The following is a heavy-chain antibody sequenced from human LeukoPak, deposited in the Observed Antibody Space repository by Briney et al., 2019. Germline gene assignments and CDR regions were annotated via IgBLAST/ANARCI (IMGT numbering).Heavy chain of an antibody. D-gene: IGHD3/OR15-3a*01. CDR2: IYHSGST. Sequence: SETLSLTCAVSGGSISSYYWSWIRQPPGKGLEWIGYIYHSGSTNYNPSLKSRVTILVDTSKNQFSLKLSSVTAADTAVYYCARDIGLLGLPYYFDYWGQGTLVTVSS. CDR3: ARDIGLLGLPYYFDY. J-gene: IGHJ4*02. CDR1: GGSISSYY. V-gene: IGHV4-59*01.